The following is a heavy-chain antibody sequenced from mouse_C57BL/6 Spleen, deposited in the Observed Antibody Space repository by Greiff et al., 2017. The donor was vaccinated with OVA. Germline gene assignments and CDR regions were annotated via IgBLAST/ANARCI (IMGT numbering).Heavy chain of an antibody. CDR2: IHPSDSDT. CDR1: GYTFTSYW. J-gene: IGHJ3*01. V-gene: IGHV1-74*01. Sequence: QVQLKQPGAELVKPGASVKVSCKASGYTFTSYWMHWVKQRPGQGLEWIGRIHPSDSDTNYNQKFKGKATLTVDKSSSTAYMQLSSLTSEDSAVYYCARGDWDLAWFAYWGQGTLVTVSA. D-gene: IGHD4-1*01. CDR3: ARGDWDLAWFAY.